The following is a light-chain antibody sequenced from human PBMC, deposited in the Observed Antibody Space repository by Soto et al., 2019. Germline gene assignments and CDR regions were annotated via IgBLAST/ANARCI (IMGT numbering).Light chain of an antibody. V-gene: IGLV2-14*03. Sequence: QSVLNQPASVSGSPGQSITISCTGTSSDVGGHDYVSWYQHHPGKAPKLMIYDVSRRPSGVSNRFSGSKSGNTASLTISGLQAEDEADYHCSSYTSSSTPVVFGGGTKLTVL. CDR2: DVS. J-gene: IGLJ2*01. CDR3: SSYTSSSTPVV. CDR1: SSDVGGHDY.